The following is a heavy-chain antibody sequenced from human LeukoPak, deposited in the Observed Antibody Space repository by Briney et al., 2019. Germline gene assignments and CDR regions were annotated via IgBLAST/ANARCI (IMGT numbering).Heavy chain of an antibody. D-gene: IGHD3-10*01. CDR1: GGSISSYY. Sequence: PSETLSLTCTVSGGSISSYYWSWIRQPPGKGLEWIGYIYYSGSTNYNPSLKSRVTMSVDTSKNQFSLKLSSVTAADAAVYYCARDMVRGVINWFDPWGQGTLVTVSS. CDR3: ARDMVRGVINWFDP. V-gene: IGHV4-59*12. CDR2: IYYSGST. J-gene: IGHJ5*02.